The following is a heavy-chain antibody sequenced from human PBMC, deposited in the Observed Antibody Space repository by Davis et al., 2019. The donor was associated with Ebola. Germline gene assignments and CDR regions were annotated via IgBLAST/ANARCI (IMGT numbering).Heavy chain of an antibody. Sequence: PGGSLRLSCAASGFTFSSYAMHWVRQAPGKGLEWVAVISYDGSNKYYADSVKGRFTISRDNSKNTLYLQMNSLRAEDTAVYYCARDQYSSGWDPVDYWGQGTLVTVSS. CDR3: ARDQYSSGWDPVDY. CDR2: ISYDGSNK. D-gene: IGHD6-19*01. V-gene: IGHV3-30-3*01. J-gene: IGHJ4*02. CDR1: GFTFSSYA.